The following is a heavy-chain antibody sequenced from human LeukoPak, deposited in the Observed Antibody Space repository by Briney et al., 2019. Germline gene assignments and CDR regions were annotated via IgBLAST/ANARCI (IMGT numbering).Heavy chain of an antibody. J-gene: IGHJ4*02. CDR2: ISTDGSTT. D-gene: IGHD3-3*01. Sequence: GGSLRLSCAASGFTFRSYWMDWVRQLPGKGPVWVSRISTDGSTTNYADSVKGRFTISRDNAENMLYLQMNSLRAEDTAVYYCARDVISRVVPSGYWGQGTAVSVSS. CDR1: GFTFRSYW. V-gene: IGHV3-74*01. CDR3: ARDVISRVVPSGY.